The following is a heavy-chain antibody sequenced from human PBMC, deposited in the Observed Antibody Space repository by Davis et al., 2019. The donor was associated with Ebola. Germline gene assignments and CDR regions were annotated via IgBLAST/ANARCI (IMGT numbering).Heavy chain of an antibody. CDR2: ICGGGST. CDR1: GFSFSSYA. J-gene: IGHJ4*02. D-gene: IGHD6-13*01. Sequence: GESLKISCAASGFSFSSYAMSWVRQAPAKGLEWVSAICGGGSTYYADSMKGRVTISRDNSKNTLYLQMNSLRAEDTAVYYCAKEDSSSWYDFDYWGQGTLVTVSS. CDR3: AKEDSSSWYDFDY. V-gene: IGHV3-23*01.